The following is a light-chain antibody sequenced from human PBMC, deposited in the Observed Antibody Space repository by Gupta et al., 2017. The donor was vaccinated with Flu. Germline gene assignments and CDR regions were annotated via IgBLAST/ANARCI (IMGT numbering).Light chain of an antibody. V-gene: IGKV2-28*01. CDR3: MQALQTPPYT. Sequence: DIVLTQSPLPLPVTAGEQPPISCRSSQSLLHSNGYNYLDWYLQKPGQSPQLLIYLGSNRASGVPDRFSGSGSGTDFTLKISRVEAEDVGVYYCMQALQTPPYTFGQGTKLEIK. J-gene: IGKJ2*01. CDR2: LGS. CDR1: QSLLHSNGYNY.